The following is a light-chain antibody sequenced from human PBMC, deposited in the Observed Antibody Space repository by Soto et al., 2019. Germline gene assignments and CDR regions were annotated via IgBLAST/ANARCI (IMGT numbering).Light chain of an antibody. CDR1: QSVRSSY. Sequence: EIVLTQYPGTLSLSPGERATLSCRASQSVRSSYFAWYQQKPGQSPRLLMYAASTRATGIPDRFTGSGSGTDFTLTSSSLEPDDGARYYCQQYAKSPWTFGQGTKVES. CDR3: QQYAKSPWT. CDR2: AAS. J-gene: IGKJ1*01. V-gene: IGKV3-20*01.